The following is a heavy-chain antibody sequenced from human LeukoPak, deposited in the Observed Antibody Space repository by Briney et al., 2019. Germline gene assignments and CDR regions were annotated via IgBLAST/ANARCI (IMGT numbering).Heavy chain of an antibody. CDR3: ARDGQNGSPYATDV. CDR1: GFTFRSHG. Sequence: GGSLRLSCAASGFTFRSHGMHWVRQAPGKGLEWVAGIWYDGSNEDYADSVKGRFSISRDNSKNTLYLQMNSLRVEDTAVYYCARDGQNGSPYATDVWGQGTTVTVSS. D-gene: IGHD3-10*01. V-gene: IGHV3-33*01. CDR2: IWYDGSNE. J-gene: IGHJ6*02.